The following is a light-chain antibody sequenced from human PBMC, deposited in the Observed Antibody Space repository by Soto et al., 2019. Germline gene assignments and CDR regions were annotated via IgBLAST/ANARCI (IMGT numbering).Light chain of an antibody. CDR1: QSIGIY. CDR2: AAS. V-gene: IGKV1-39*01. CDR3: QQYYSYPVT. J-gene: IGKJ3*01. Sequence: IPMNQSPTSLSASVVARVTINCRASQSIGIYLNWYQQEPGKAPKLLIYAASTLQSGVPSRFSGSGSGTDFTLTISCLQSEDFATYYCQQYYSYPVTFAPGTKVDIK.